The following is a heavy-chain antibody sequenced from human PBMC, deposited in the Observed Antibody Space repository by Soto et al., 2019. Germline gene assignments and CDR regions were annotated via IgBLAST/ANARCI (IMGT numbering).Heavy chain of an antibody. CDR3: AREVGSGYYTTGWFDP. CDR2: IYYSGST. J-gene: IGHJ5*02. V-gene: IGHV4-31*03. Sequence: QVQLQESGPGLVKPSQTLSLTCTVSGGSISSGGYYWSWIRQHPGKALEWIGYIYYSGSTYYNPSLKSRVTISVDTSKNQFSLKLSSVTAADTAVYYCAREVGSGYYTTGWFDPWGQGTLVNVSS. CDR1: GGSISSGGYY. D-gene: IGHD3-22*01.